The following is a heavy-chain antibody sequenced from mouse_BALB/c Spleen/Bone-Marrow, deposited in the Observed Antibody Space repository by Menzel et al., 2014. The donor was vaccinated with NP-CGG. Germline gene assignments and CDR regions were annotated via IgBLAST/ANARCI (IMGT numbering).Heavy chain of an antibody. CDR3: ARRISDGYCLDY. CDR2: INPYNDGT. Sequence: VQLLQSGPELVKPGASVKMSCKASGYTFTTYVMHWVKQKPGQGLEWIGNINPYNDGTKYNEKFKGKATLTSDKTTNTAYMELSSLTSEDSAVYYCARRISDGYCLDYWGQGTTLTVSS. D-gene: IGHD2-3*01. J-gene: IGHJ2*01. CDR1: GYTFTTYV. V-gene: IGHV1-14*01.